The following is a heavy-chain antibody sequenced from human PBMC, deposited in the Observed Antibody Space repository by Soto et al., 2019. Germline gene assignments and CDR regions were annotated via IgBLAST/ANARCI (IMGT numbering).Heavy chain of an antibody. CDR3: ARGHDKYDIRAVWAFLDL. D-gene: IGHD3-22*01. CDR1: TCGNYG. J-gene: IGHJ2*01. Sequence: TCGNYGVHCVRQITRKRLEWVSYISSSSSTIYYADSVKGRFTISRDNAKNSLYLQMNSLRAEDTAVYYCARGHDKYDIRAVWAFLDLRCCGTPV. CDR2: ISSSSSTI. V-gene: IGHV3-48*01.